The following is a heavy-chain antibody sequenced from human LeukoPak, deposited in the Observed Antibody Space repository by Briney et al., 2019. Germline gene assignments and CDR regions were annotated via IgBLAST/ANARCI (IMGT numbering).Heavy chain of an antibody. V-gene: IGHV3-7*01. D-gene: IGHD6-19*01. CDR1: GFTFSTYW. J-gene: IGHJ4*02. Sequence: GGSLRLSCAASGFTFSTYWMSWVRQAPGKGLEWVANIKQDGSEKYYVDSVKGRFTISRDNAENSLYLQMNSLRAVDTAVYYCARDQWWQLIAVAITSYFDCWGQGTLVTVSS. CDR3: ARDQWWQLIAVAITSYFDC. CDR2: IKQDGSEK.